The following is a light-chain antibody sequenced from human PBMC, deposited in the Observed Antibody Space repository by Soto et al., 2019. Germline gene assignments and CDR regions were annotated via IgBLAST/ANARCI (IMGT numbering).Light chain of an antibody. CDR3: GTWDNSLSAGVV. V-gene: IGLV1-51*01. J-gene: IGLJ7*01. Sequence: QSVLTQPPSVSAAPGQKVTISCSGSSYNIGNNYVFWYQQLPGTAPKLLIYDNNKRPSGIPDRFSGSKSGTSATLGITRLQTGDEADYYCGTWDNSLSAGVVFGGGTLLTVL. CDR1: SYNIGNNY. CDR2: DNN.